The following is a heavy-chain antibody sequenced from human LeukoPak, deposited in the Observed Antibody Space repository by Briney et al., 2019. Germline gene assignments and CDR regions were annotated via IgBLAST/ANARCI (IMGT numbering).Heavy chain of an antibody. CDR3: ARHSVKYYYGMDV. V-gene: IGHV4-59*08. D-gene: IGHD3-10*01. J-gene: IGHJ6*02. CDR2: IYYSGST. CDR1: GGSISSYY. Sequence: SETLSLTCTVSGGSISSYYWSWIRQPPGKGLERIGYIYYSGSTNYNPSLKSRVTISVDTSKNQFSLKLSSVTAADTAVYYCARHSVKYYYGMDVWGQGTTVTVSS.